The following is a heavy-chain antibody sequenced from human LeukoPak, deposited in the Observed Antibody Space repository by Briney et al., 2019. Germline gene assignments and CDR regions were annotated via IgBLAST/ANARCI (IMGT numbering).Heavy chain of an antibody. CDR2: ISGSGGST. V-gene: IGHV3-23*01. CDR3: AKSKQWELLGSFDY. Sequence: GGSLRLSCAASGFTFSSYAMSLVRQAPGKGLEWVSAISGSGGSTYYADSVKGRFTISRDNSKNTLYLQMNSLRAEDTAVYYCAKSKQWELLGSFDYWGQGTLVTVSS. CDR1: GFTFSSYA. J-gene: IGHJ4*02. D-gene: IGHD1-26*01.